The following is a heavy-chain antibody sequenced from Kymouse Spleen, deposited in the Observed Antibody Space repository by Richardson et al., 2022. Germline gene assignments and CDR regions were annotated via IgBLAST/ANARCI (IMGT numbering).Heavy chain of an antibody. CDR3: AKDRYYYGSGSLYYYYGMDV. CDR2: ISGSGGST. Sequence: VQLVESGGGLVQPGGSLRLSCAASGFTFSSYAMSWVRQAPGKGLEWVSAISGSGGSTYYADSVKGRFTISRDNSKNTLYLQMNSLRAEDTAVYYCAKDRYYYGSGSLYYYYGMDVWGQGTTVTVSS. J-gene: IGHJ6*02. CDR1: GFTFSSYA. V-gene: IGHV3-23*04. D-gene: IGHD3-10*01.